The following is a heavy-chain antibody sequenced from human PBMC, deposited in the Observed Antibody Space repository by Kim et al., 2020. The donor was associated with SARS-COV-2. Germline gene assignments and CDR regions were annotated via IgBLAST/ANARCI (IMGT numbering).Heavy chain of an antibody. D-gene: IGHD1-1*01. V-gene: IGHV2-70*11. CDR3: ARMATGTTTFCGWFDP. Sequence: SGPTLVNPTQTLTLTCTFSGFSLSTSGMCVSWIRQPPGKALEWLARIDWDDDKYYSTSLKTRLTISKDTSKNQVVLTMTNMDPVDTATYYCARMATGTTTFCGWFDPWGQGTLVTVSS. J-gene: IGHJ5*02. CDR2: IDWDDDK. CDR1: GFSLSTSGMC.